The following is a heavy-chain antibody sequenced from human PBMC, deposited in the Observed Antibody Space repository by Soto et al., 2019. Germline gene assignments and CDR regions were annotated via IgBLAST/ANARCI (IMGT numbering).Heavy chain of an antibody. CDR3: AREASSSSGEEYYYYYGMDV. V-gene: IGHV1-69*13. Sequence: WASVKVSCKASGGTFSSYAISWVRQAPGQGLEWMGGIIPIFGTANYAQKFQGRVTITADESTSTAYMELSSLRSEDTAVYYCAREASSSSGEEYYYYYGMDVWGQGTTVTVSS. CDR2: IIPIFGTA. D-gene: IGHD6-6*01. CDR1: GGTFSSYA. J-gene: IGHJ6*02.